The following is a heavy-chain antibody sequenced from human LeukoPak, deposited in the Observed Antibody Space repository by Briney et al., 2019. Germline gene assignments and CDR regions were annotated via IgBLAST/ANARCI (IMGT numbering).Heavy chain of an antibody. Sequence: PGGPLRLSCAASGFTFSNSWVHWVRQAPGKGLMWLSRINSDGSTIDYADSVKGRFTTSRDNAKNTLYLQMNSLRAEDTAVYYCARAGYYRFDYWGQGTLVTVSS. CDR3: ARAGYYRFDY. CDR1: GFTFSNSW. J-gene: IGHJ4*02. V-gene: IGHV3-74*01. CDR2: INSDGSTI. D-gene: IGHD3-10*01.